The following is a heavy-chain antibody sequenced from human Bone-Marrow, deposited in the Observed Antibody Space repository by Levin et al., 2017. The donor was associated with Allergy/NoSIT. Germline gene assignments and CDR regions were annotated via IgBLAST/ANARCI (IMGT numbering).Heavy chain of an antibody. V-gene: IGHV4-59*01. J-gene: IGHJ2*01. CDR3: ARDLGIMEGFFDL. Sequence: ASETLSLTCNVSGGSFNDYYWGWLRQPPGKGLEWIGSVFHSGNTNSNPSLKSRVTISVDTSKNQFSLKLTSVTAADTAVYYCARDLGIMEGFFDLWGRGTLVTVSS. CDR2: VFHSGNT. CDR1: GGSFNDYY. D-gene: IGHD1-1*01.